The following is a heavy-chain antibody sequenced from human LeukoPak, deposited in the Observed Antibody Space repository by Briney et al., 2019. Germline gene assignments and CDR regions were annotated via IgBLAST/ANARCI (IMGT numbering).Heavy chain of an antibody. Sequence: SETLSLTCTVSGDSISSYYWSWIRQPPGKGLEWIGFVYYSGSTNYNPSLKSRVTTSVDTSKNQLSLKLSSVTAADTAMYYCARGGRSGTYGHYFDNWGQGTQVTVSS. J-gene: IGHJ4*02. D-gene: IGHD1-26*01. CDR2: VYYSGST. V-gene: IGHV4-59*13. CDR3: ARGGRSGTYGHYFDN. CDR1: GDSISSYY.